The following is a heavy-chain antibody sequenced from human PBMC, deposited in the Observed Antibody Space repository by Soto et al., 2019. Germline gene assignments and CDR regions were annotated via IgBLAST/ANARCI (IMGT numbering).Heavy chain of an antibody. CDR1: GFTFSSYS. CDR2: ISSSSSYI. Sequence: GGSLRLSCAASGFTFSSYSMNWVRQAPGKGLEWVSSISSSSSYIYYADSVKGLFTISRDNAKNSLYLQMNSLRAEDTAVYYCARDLGFGYNDAFDIWGQGTMVTVSS. J-gene: IGHJ3*02. V-gene: IGHV3-21*01. D-gene: IGHD5-12*01. CDR3: ARDLGFGYNDAFDI.